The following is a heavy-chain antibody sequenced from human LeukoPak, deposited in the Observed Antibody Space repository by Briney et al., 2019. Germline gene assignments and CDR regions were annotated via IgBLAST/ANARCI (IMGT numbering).Heavy chain of an antibody. CDR3: ARPGHSYYYMDV. Sequence: SETLSLTCTVSGGSISSSSYYWGWIRQPPGKGLEWIGTIYYSGTTYCNPSLKSRVTISADTSKNHFSLKLSSVTAADTAVYYCARPGHSYYYMDVWDKGTTVTVSS. CDR2: IYYSGTT. V-gene: IGHV4-39*02. D-gene: IGHD1-1*01. J-gene: IGHJ6*03. CDR1: GGSISSSSYY.